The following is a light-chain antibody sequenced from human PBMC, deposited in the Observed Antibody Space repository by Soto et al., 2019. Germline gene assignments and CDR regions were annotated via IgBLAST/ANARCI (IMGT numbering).Light chain of an antibody. CDR2: LNSDGSH. CDR3: QTWGTGIRVV. CDR1: SGHSSYD. Sequence: QLVLTQSPSASASLGASVKLTCTLSSGHSSYDIAWHQQQPEKGPRFLMKLNSDGSHNKGGGIPDRFSGSSSGTERYLTISSLQSEDEADYYCQTWGTGIRVVFGGGTKLTVL. V-gene: IGLV4-69*01. J-gene: IGLJ2*01.